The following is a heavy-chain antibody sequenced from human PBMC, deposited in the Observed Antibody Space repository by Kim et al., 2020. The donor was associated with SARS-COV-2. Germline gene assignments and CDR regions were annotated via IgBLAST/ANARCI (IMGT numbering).Heavy chain of an antibody. CDR1: GFTFSSYG. D-gene: IGHD2-15*01. J-gene: IGHJ4*02. CDR2: IWYDGSNK. V-gene: IGHV3-33*01. Sequence: GGSLRLSCAASGFTFSSYGMHWVRQAPGKGLEWVAVIWYDGSNKYYADSVKGRFTISRDNSKNTLYLQMNSLRAEDTAVYYCAREGLYCSGGSCYSWAYYFDYWGQGTLVTVSS. CDR3: AREGLYCSGGSCYSWAYYFDY.